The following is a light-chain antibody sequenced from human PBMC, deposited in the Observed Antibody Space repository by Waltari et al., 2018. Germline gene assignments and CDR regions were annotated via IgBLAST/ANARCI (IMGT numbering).Light chain of an antibody. Sequence: QSVLTQPPSVSGAPGQTVTISCTGRSSNIGADYGVHWYQQLPGTAPKRLIANGANRPSGVPDRFSGSRSGTSASLVITGLQAEDEADYFCHSYDRSLDGVVFGGGTKLTVL. CDR3: HSYDRSLDGVV. J-gene: IGLJ2*01. CDR1: SSNIGADYG. CDR2: NGA. V-gene: IGLV1-40*01.